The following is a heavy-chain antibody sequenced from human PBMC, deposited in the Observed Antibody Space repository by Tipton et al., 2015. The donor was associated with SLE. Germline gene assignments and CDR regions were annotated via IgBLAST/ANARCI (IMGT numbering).Heavy chain of an antibody. CDR1: DGSFSDYY. CDR3: ARGSSNWALYYFDY. CDR2: IIHGGST. V-gene: IGHV4-34*01. D-gene: IGHD6-13*01. Sequence: TLSLTCAVYDGSFSDYYWSWIRQSPGKGLEWIGEIIHGGSTIYNPSLKSRVTMSIDTSKNQFSLTLSSVTAADTAVYYCARGSSNWALYYFDYWGQGTLVTVSS. J-gene: IGHJ4*02.